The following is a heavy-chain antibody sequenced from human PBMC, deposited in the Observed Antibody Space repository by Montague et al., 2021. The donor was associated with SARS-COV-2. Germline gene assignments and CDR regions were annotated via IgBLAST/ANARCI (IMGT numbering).Heavy chain of an antibody. J-gene: IGHJ4*02. CDR3: ARHGVGYFDWLNEGYFDY. V-gene: IGHV4-59*08. CDR2: IYYSGST. D-gene: IGHD3-9*01. CDR1: GGSISSYY. Sequence: SETLSLTCTVSGGSISSYYWSWIRQPPGKGLEWIGYIYYSGSTNYNPSLKSRVTISVDTSKNQFSLKLNSVTAADTAVYYCARHGVGYFDWLNEGYFDYWGQGTLVTVSS.